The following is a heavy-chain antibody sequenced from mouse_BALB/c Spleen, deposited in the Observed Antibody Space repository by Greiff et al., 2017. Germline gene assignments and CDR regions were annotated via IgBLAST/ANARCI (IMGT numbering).Heavy chain of an antibody. Sequence: EVKLVESGGGLVKPGGSLKLSCAASGFTFSSYTMSWVRQTPEKRLEWVATISSGGSYTYYPDSVKGRFTISRDNAKNTLYLQMSSLKSEDTAMYYCTRENRLRRGDFDYWGQGTTLTVSS. D-gene: IGHD2-2*01. J-gene: IGHJ2*01. CDR3: TRENRLRRGDFDY. CDR1: GFTFSSYT. CDR2: ISSGGSYT. V-gene: IGHV5-6-4*01.